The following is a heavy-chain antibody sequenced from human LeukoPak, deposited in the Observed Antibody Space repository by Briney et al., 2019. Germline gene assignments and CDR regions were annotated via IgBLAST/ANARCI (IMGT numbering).Heavy chain of an antibody. Sequence: PTGRSLRLSCAASGFTLSSYGMHWVRQAPGKGLEWVAVISYDGSNKYYADSVKGRFTISRDNSKNTLYLQMNSLRAEDTAVYYCATPTGLGYYYGMDVWGQGTTVTVSS. V-gene: IGHV3-30*03. J-gene: IGHJ6*02. CDR1: GFTLSSYG. CDR3: ATPTGLGYYYGMDV. CDR2: ISYDGSNK. D-gene: IGHD1-14*01.